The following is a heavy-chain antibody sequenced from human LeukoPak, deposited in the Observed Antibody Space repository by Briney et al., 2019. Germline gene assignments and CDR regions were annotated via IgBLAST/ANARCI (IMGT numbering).Heavy chain of an antibody. CDR2: IIPIFGTA. CDR3: ARSGYSSGWYDY. CDR1: GGTFSSYA. Sequence: ASVKVSCKASGGTFSSYAISWVRQAPGQGLEWMGGIIPIFGTANYAQKFQGRVTITADESTSTAYMELSSLRSEDTAVYYCARSGYSSGWYDYWGQGTLVTVSS. D-gene: IGHD6-19*01. J-gene: IGHJ4*02. V-gene: IGHV1-69*13.